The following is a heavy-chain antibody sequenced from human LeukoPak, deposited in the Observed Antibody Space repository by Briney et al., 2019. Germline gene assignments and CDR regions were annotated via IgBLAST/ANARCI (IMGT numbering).Heavy chain of an antibody. V-gene: IGHV1-24*01. CDR3: ATDRGLYGSGGSEGLFDY. CDR2: FDPEDGET. Sequence: ASVKVSCKVSGYTLTELSMHWVRQAPGKGLEWMGGFDPEDGETIYAQKFQGRVTMTEDTSTDTAYMELSSLRSEDTAVYYCATDRGLYGSGGSEGLFDYWGQGTLVTVSS. CDR1: GYTLTELS. J-gene: IGHJ4*02. D-gene: IGHD3-10*01.